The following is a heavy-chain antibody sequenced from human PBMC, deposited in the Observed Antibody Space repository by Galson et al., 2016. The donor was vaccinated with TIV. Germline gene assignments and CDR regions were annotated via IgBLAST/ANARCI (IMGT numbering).Heavy chain of an antibody. D-gene: IGHD2-8*01. V-gene: IGHV1-69*13. CDR3: ARHYEWGPGLGAFDV. J-gene: IGHJ3*01. CDR2: IIAIFGTA. Sequence: SVKVSCKASGGIFRSDAISWVRQAPGQGLEWMGWIIAIFGTANYAQKFRGRVTITADESTNTVYLELSSLTSEDTAVYYCARHYEWGPGLGAFDVWGLGTMVTVSS. CDR1: GGIFRSDA.